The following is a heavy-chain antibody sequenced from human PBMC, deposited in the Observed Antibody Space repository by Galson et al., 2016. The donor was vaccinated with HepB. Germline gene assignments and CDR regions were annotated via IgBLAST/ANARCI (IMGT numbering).Heavy chain of an antibody. J-gene: IGHJ3*01. V-gene: IGHV3-53*01. Sequence: SLRLSCAASGFPVSDYYMTLVRQAPGKGLESVSIIYSSGSTYYAYSVQGRFSIPRDSSKNTLYLQMNSLSAEDAAVYYCATLTVAILAFDVWGQGTMVTVSS. CDR3: ATLTVAILAFDV. D-gene: IGHD2-21*01. CDR1: GFPVSDYY. CDR2: IYSSGST.